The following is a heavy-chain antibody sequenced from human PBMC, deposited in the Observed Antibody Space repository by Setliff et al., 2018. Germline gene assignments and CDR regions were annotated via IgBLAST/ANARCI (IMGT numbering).Heavy chain of an antibody. V-gene: IGHV1-46*01. D-gene: IGHD3-22*01. CDR3: ARDLGYYDSSGYYEG. CDR2: INPSGGST. Sequence: ASVKVSCKASGYTFTSYDINWVRQATGQGLEWMGIINPSGGSTSYAQKFQGRVTMTRDTSTSTVYMELSSLRSEDTAVYYCARDLGYYDSSGYYEGWGQGTLVTVSS. CDR1: GYTFTSYD. J-gene: IGHJ4*02.